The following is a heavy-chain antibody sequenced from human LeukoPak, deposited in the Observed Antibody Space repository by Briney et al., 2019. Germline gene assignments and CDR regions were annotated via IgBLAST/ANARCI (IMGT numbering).Heavy chain of an antibody. CDR1: GGSISSYY. D-gene: IGHD2-8*01. J-gene: IGHJ4*02. V-gene: IGHV4-4*07. CDR2: IYTSGST. CDR3: ARDSYCTNGVCYNFDN. Sequence: SETLSLTCTVSGGSISSYYWSWIRQPAGKGLEWIGRIYTSGSTNYNPSLKSRVTMSVDTSKNQFSLKLSSVTAADTAVYYCARDSYCTNGVCYNFDNWGQGTLVTVSS.